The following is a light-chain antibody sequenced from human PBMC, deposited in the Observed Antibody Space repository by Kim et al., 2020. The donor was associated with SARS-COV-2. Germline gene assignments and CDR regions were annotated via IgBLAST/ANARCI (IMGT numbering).Light chain of an antibody. V-gene: IGKV4-1*01. CDR3: QQYYSTPPS. CDR2: WAS. Sequence: RATRNCKSSQTVLYNSNNKNYLAWYQQKPGQAPKLFIYWASIRESGVSDRFSGSGSETDFTLTISSLQAEDVAVYYCQQYYSTPPSFGQGTKLEI. J-gene: IGKJ2*03. CDR1: QTVLYNSNNKNY.